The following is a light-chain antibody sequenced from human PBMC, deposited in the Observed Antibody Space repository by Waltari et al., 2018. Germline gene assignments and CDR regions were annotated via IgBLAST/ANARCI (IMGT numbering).Light chain of an antibody. CDR1: SSDVGSSNR. V-gene: IGLV2-18*02. J-gene: IGLJ3*02. CDR2: EVS. Sequence: QSALTQPPSVSGSPGQSVTISCTGTSSDVGSSNRVSWYQQPPGTAPKPMIYEVSRRPSGVPDRSAGSKSGNTASLTISGLQAADEADYYGSSYTSSSTWVFGGGTKLTVL. CDR3: SSYTSSSTWV.